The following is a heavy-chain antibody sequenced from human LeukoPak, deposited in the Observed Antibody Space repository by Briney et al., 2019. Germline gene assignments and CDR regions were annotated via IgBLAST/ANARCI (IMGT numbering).Heavy chain of an antibody. D-gene: IGHD2-21*02. J-gene: IGHJ4*02. Sequence: SETLSLTCTVSGGSISSSSYYWGWIRQPPGKGLEWIGSIYYSGSTYYNPSLKSRVTISVDTSKNQFSLKLTSVTAADTAVYYCARGPWITGDFSFDYLGQGTLVTVSS. V-gene: IGHV4-39*07. CDR1: GGSISSSSYY. CDR2: IYYSGST. CDR3: ARGPWITGDFSFDY.